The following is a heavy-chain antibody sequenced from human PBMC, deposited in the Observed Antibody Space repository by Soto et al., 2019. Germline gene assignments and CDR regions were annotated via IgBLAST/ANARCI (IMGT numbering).Heavy chain of an antibody. J-gene: IGHJ1*01. D-gene: IGHD3-16*02. CDR2: ISGSGYTSDGGPTI. CDR3: ARVSQSFIEYFQH. V-gene: IGHV3-48*03. CDR1: GFTFSSYE. Sequence: EVQLVESGGGSVQPGGSLRLSCAASGFTFSSYEMIWVRQAPGKGLEWVSYISGSGYTSDGGPTIHYADSVKGRFTISRNNAKNSRYRQMNSLRVEDTAVYYFARVSQSFIEYFQHWGQGTLVTVSS.